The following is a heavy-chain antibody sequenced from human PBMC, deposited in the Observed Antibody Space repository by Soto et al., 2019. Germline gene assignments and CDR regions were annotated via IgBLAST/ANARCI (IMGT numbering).Heavy chain of an antibody. CDR2: INHSGST. V-gene: IGHV4-34*01. CDR3: ARGDRGILGSYYYMDV. J-gene: IGHJ6*03. D-gene: IGHD5-18*01. CDR1: GGSFSGYY. Sequence: PSETLSLTCAVYGGSFSGYYWSWIRQPPGKGLEWIGEINHSGSTNYNPSLKSRVTISVDTSKNQFSLKLSSVTAADTAVYYCARGDRGILGSYYYMDVWGRAPTVTVSS.